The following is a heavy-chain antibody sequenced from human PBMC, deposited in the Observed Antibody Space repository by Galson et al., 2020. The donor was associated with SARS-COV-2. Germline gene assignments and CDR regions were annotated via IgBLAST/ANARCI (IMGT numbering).Heavy chain of an antibody. V-gene: IGHV1-46*01. D-gene: IGHD3-3*01. CDR3: AREEGLRFLEGYDGNNWFDP. CDR1: GYTFTSYY. J-gene: IGHJ5*02. CDR2: INPSGGST. Sequence: ASVKVSCKASGYTFTSYYMHWVRQAPGQGLEWMGIINPSGGSTSYAQKFQGRVTMTRDTSTSTVYMELSSLRSEDTAVYYCAREEGLRFLEGYDGNNWFDPWGQGTLVTVSS.